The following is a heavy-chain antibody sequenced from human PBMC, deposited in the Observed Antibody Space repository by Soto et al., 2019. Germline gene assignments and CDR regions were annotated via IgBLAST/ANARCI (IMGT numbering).Heavy chain of an antibody. Sequence: PGESLKISCKGSGYTFTDYWIGWVRQLPWKGLEWMGIIYPGDSDTRYSPSFQGHVTITVDKSTNTAYLQWNTLRASDTAMYYCARNTSNFRYCYCAMDVWGQGTTVTVYS. CDR2: IYPGDSDT. J-gene: IGHJ6*02. CDR3: ARNTSNFRYCYCAMDV. CDR1: GYTFTDYW. D-gene: IGHD2-2*01. V-gene: IGHV5-51*01.